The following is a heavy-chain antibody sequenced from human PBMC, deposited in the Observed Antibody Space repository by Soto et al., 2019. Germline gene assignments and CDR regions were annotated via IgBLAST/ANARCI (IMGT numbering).Heavy chain of an antibody. J-gene: IGHJ4*02. CDR2: IKNWDASTTAT. Sequence: GVSLRLSCAACGCTFRNFRMNWVLQAPGRELEWIAHIKNWDASTTATYYADSLMGRFTISGDDARNSLFLEMTSLRADDTALSYSARQVSTVVTTIDCWGQGPPVTGS. CDR1: GCTFRNFR. D-gene: IGHD2-21*02. CDR3: ARQVSTVVTTIDC. V-gene: IGHV3-48*01.